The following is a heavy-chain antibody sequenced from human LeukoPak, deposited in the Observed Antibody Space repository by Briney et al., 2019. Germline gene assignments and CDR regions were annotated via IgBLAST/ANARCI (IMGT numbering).Heavy chain of an antibody. D-gene: IGHD5-12*01. CDR2: INHSGST. CDR1: GGSFSDYY. V-gene: IGHV4-34*01. CDR3: ARGKVEMATISDSNFDY. J-gene: IGHJ4*02. Sequence: SETLSLTCAVYGGSFSDYYWSWIRQPPGKGLEWIGEINHSGSTNYNPSLKSRVTISVDTSKNQFSLKLSSVTAADTAVYYCARGKVEMATISDSNFDYWGQGTLVTVSS.